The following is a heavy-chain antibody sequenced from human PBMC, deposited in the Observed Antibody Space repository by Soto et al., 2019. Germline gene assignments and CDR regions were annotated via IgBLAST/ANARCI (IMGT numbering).Heavy chain of an antibody. CDR3: AGSTIWFDP. D-gene: IGHD6-13*01. Sequence: QLQLQESGPGLVKPSETLSLTCTVSGGSISSSSYYWGWIRQPPGKGLEWIGSIYYSGSTYYNPSVKSRVTISLDTSNNQFSLKLRSVTAADTAVYYCAGSTIWFDPWGQGTLVSVSS. J-gene: IGHJ5*02. CDR2: IYYSGST. V-gene: IGHV4-39*01. CDR1: GGSISSSSYY.